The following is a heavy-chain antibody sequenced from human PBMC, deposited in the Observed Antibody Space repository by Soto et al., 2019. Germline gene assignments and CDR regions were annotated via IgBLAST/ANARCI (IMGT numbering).Heavy chain of an antibody. D-gene: IGHD4-17*01. V-gene: IGHV3-21*02. Sequence: EVQLVESGGGLVKPGGSLRLSCTASGFTFSSYNMNWVRQAPGKGLEWVSSISSSSNYIYYADSMKGRFTISRDNAKNSLYLQMNSLRAEDTAVYYCARENAYGDPNSFVYWGQGTLVTVSS. J-gene: IGHJ4*02. CDR1: GFTFSSYN. CDR3: ARENAYGDPNSFVY. CDR2: ISSSSNYI.